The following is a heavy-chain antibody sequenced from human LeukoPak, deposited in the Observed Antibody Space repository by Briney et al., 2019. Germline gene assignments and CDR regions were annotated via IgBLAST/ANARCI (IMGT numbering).Heavy chain of an antibody. V-gene: IGHV3-7*01. CDR3: ARDGVGSSSDY. CDR1: GFTFSSYW. D-gene: IGHD6-6*01. J-gene: IGHJ4*02. Sequence: PGGSLRLSCAASGFTFSSYWMSWVRQAPGKGLEWVANIKQDGSEKYYVDSVKGRFTISRDNAKNSLYLQMNCLRAEDTAVYYCARDGVGSSSDYWGQGTLVTVSS. CDR2: IKQDGSEK.